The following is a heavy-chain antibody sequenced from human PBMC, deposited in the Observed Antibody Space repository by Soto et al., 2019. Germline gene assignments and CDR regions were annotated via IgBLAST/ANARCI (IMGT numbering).Heavy chain of an antibody. CDR2: ISYDGSNK. CDR3: AKERVVKGYYGMDV. J-gene: IGHJ6*02. Sequence: QVQLVESGGGVVQPGRSLRLSCAASGFTFSSYGMHWVRQAPGKGLEWVAVISYDGSNKYYADSVKGRFNISRDNSKNTLYLQMNSLRAEDTAVYYCAKERVVKGYYGMDVWGQGTTVTVSS. D-gene: IGHD3-3*01. CDR1: GFTFSSYG. V-gene: IGHV3-30*18.